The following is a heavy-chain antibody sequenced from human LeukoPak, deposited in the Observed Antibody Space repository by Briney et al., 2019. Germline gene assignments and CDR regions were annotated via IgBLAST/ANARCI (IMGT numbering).Heavy chain of an antibody. D-gene: IGHD2-2*01. V-gene: IGHV4-34*01. CDR1: GGSFSGYY. J-gene: IGHJ3*02. Sequence: SEALSLTCAVYGGSFSGYYWSWIRQPPGKGLEWIGEINHSGSTNYNPSLKSRVTISVDTSKNQFSLKLSSVTAADTAVYYCARGFSCSSTSCQRDDAFDIWGQGTMVTVSS. CDR3: ARGFSCSSTSCQRDDAFDI. CDR2: INHSGST.